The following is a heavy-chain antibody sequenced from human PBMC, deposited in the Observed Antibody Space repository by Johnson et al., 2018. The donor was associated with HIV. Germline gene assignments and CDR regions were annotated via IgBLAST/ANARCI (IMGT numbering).Heavy chain of an antibody. CDR2: ISSDESNK. J-gene: IGHJ3*01. CDR3: AREGGSGSYYDAFDL. CDR1: RFTFSTYG. V-gene: IGHV3-30*03. D-gene: IGHD1-26*01. Sequence: QVQLVESGGGVVQPGRSLRLSCAASRFTFSTYGMHWVRQAPGKGLEWVAVISSDESNKYYADSVKGRFTISRDNSKNTLFLQMDSLRADDTAVYYCAREGGSGSYYDAFDLWGQGTMVTVSS.